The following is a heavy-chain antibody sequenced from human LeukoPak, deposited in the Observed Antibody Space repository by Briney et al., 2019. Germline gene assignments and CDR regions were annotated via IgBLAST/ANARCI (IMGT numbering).Heavy chain of an antibody. CDR1: GFTFSSNS. J-gene: IGHJ4*02. V-gene: IGHV3-48*04. D-gene: IGHD3-16*01. CDR2: ISSTGGTI. CDR3: ARDYPDGGGGRF. Sequence: GGSRRRSCAASGFTFSSNSMNWVRQAPGKGLEWVSYISSTGGTIYYADSMKGRFTISRDNAKNSLYLQMNGLRVEDTAVYYCARDYPDGGGGRFWGQGTLVTVSS.